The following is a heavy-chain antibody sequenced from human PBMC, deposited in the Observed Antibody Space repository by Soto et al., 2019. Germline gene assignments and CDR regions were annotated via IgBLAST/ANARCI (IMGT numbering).Heavy chain of an antibody. CDR2: INPSGGST. J-gene: IGHJ4*02. D-gene: IGHD5-18*01. Sequence: ASVKVSCKASGYTFTSYYMHWGRQAPGQGIEWMGIINPSGGSTSDAQKFQGRVTMTRDTSTSTVNMELSSLRSEDTAVYYCARGGDSYGYYYDYWGQGTLVTVSS. CDR1: GYTFTSYY. CDR3: ARGGDSYGYYYDY. V-gene: IGHV1-46*01.